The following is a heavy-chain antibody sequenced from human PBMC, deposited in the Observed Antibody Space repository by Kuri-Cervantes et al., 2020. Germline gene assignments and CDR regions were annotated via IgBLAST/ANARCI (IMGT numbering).Heavy chain of an antibody. V-gene: IGHV5-51*01. D-gene: IGHD5-18*01. Sequence: GGSLRLSCKGSGYSFTSYWIGWVRQMPGKGLEWMGIIYPGDSDTRYSPSFQGQVTISADKSISTAYLQWSSLKASDTAMYYCAVKGYSYGTHYYYGMDVWGQGTTVTVSS. CDR1: GYSFTSYW. J-gene: IGHJ6*02. CDR3: AVKGYSYGTHYYYGMDV. CDR2: IYPGDSDT.